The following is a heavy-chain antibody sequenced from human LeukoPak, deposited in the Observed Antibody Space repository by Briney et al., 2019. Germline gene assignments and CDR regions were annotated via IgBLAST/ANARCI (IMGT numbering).Heavy chain of an antibody. Sequence: KESGPTLVKPTQTLTLTCTFSGFSLSTSGVAVGWIRQPPGKALDWLALIYWDDDKRYSPSLKSRLTITKDTSKNQVVLTMTNMDPVDTATYYCAHSSNSGAARFGFDYWGQGTLVTVSS. CDR1: GFSLSTSGVA. V-gene: IGHV2-5*02. CDR2: IYWDDDK. D-gene: IGHD6-6*01. J-gene: IGHJ4*02. CDR3: AHSSNSGAARFGFDY.